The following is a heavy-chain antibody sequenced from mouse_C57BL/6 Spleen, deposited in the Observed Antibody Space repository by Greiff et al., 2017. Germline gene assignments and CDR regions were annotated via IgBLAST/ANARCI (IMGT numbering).Heavy chain of an antibody. V-gene: IGHV5-12*01. CDR2: ISNGGGST. J-gene: IGHJ1*03. CDR3: ARRGTTVVGGSYWYFDV. CDR1: GFTFSDYY. D-gene: IGHD1-1*01. Sequence: EVQVVESGGGLVQPGGSLKLSCAASGFTFSDYYMYWVRQTPEKRLEWVAYISNGGGSTYYPDTVKGRFTISRDNAKNTLYLQMSRLKSEDTAMYYCARRGTTVVGGSYWYFDVWGTGTTVTVSS.